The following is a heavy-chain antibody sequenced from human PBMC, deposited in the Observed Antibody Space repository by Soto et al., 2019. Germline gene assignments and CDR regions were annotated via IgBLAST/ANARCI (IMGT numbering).Heavy chain of an antibody. CDR3: TRDTREVYYYDSSGFDY. CDR1: GFTFGDYA. D-gene: IGHD3-22*01. CDR2: IRSKAYGGTT. J-gene: IGHJ4*02. Sequence: GGSLRLSCTASGFTFGDYAMSWFRQAPGKGLEWVGFIRSKAYGGTTEYAASVKGRFTISRDDSKSIAYLQMNSLKTEDTAVYYCTRDTREVYYYDSSGFDYWGQGTLVTVSS. V-gene: IGHV3-49*03.